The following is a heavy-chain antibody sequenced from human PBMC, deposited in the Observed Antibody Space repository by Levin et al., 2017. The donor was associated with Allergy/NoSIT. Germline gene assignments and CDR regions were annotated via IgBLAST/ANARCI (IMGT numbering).Heavy chain of an antibody. D-gene: IGHD2-2*01. CDR3: ARFVVTPVSYFYVDV. CDR2: ISTHNGNT. V-gene: IGHV1-18*01. J-gene: IGHJ6*03. CDR1: GYTFKNYG. Sequence: GESLKISCKASGYTFKNYGISWVRQAPGQGLEWMGWISTHNGNTNYAQSFHGRVTMTTDTSTSTADMELRSLISDDTAVYYCARFVVTPVSYFYVDVWGKGTTVTVSS.